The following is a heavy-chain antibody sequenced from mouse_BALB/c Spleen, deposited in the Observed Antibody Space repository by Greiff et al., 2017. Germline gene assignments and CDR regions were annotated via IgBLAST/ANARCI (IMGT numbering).Heavy chain of an antibody. V-gene: IGHV5-17*02. J-gene: IGHJ4*01. CDR1: GFTFSSFG. CDR3: ARTIVNFYAMDY. CDR2: ISSGSSTI. D-gene: IGHD2-12*01. Sequence: EVQLVESGGGLVQPGGSRKLSCAASGFTFSSFGMHWVRQAPEKGLEWVAYISSGSSTIYYADTVKGRFTISRDNPKNTLFLQMTSLRSEDAAMYYCARTIVNFYAMDYWGQGTSVTVSS.